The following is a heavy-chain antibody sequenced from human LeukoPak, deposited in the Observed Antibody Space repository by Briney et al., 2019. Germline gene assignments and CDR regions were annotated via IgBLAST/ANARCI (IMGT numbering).Heavy chain of an antibody. CDR2: ISSSSSYI. CDR3: AREADCSSTSCYAPYYYYGMDV. D-gene: IGHD2-2*01. J-gene: IGHJ6*02. CDR1: GFTFSSYS. Sequence: PGGSLRLSCAASGFTFSSYSMNWVRQAPGKGLEWVSSISSSSSYIYYADSVKGRFTISRDNAKNSLYLQMNSLRAEDTAVYYCAREADCSSTSCYAPYYYYGMDVWGQGTTVTVSS. V-gene: IGHV3-21*01.